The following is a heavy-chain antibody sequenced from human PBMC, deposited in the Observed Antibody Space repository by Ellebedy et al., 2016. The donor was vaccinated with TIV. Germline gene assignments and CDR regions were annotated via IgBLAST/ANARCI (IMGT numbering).Heavy chain of an antibody. Sequence: GESLKISCAASGFTFSTYWMNWVRQAPGKGLEWVANIKQDGSEKNYVDSVKGRFTISRDNSKNTVYLQMNSLRVEDTAVYYCAKWGCAGGGCPPYFAVDVWGQGTTVTVSS. CDR1: GFTFSTYW. CDR3: AKWGCAGGGCPPYFAVDV. CDR2: IKQDGSEK. D-gene: IGHD2-15*01. J-gene: IGHJ6*02. V-gene: IGHV3-7*03.